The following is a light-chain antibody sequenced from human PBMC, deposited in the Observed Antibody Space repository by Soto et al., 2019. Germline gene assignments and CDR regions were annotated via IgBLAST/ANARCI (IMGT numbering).Light chain of an antibody. CDR1: SSNIGSNT. Sequence: QSVLTQTPSASGTPGQRVTISCSGSSSNIGSNTVNWYQQLPGTAPKLLIYSNNQRPSGVPDRFSGSKSGTSASLAISGLQSEDEADYYCAAWDDSLNGWVFGGGTKVPV. CDR2: SNN. CDR3: AAWDDSLNGWV. V-gene: IGLV1-44*01. J-gene: IGLJ3*02.